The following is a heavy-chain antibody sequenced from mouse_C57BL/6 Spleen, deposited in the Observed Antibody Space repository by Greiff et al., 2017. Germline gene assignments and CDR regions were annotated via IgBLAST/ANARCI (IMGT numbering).Heavy chain of an antibody. V-gene: IGHV1-4*01. CDR3: ARSPSTTVAYLDY. J-gene: IGHJ2*01. Sequence: QVQLQESGAELARPGASVKMSCKASGYTFTSYTMHWVKQRPGQGLEWIGYINPSSGYTKYNQKFKDKATLTADKSSSTAYMQLSSLTSEDSAVYYCARSPSTTVAYLDYWGQGTTLTVSS. D-gene: IGHD1-1*01. CDR2: INPSSGYT. CDR1: GYTFTSYT.